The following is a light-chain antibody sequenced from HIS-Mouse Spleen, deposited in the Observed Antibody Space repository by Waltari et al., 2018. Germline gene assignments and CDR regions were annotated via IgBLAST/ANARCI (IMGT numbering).Light chain of an antibody. CDR3: CSYAGSYTFEVV. J-gene: IGLJ2*01. V-gene: IGLV2-11*01. CDR1: SSDVGSYNY. Sequence: QSALTQPASVSGSPGQSITIPCTGTSSDVGSYNYVSWYQQHPGKAPKLMIYDVSKRPSGVPDRFSGSKSGNTASLTISGLQAEDEADYYCCSYAGSYTFEVVFGGGTKLTVL. CDR2: DVS.